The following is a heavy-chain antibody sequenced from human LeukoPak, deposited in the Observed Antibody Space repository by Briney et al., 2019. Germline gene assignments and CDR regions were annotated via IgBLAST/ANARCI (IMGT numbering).Heavy chain of an antibody. CDR2: IYSGGST. Sequence: GGSQRLSCAASGFTVSSNYMSWVRQAPGKGLEWVSVIYSGGSTYYADSVKGRFTISRDNSKNTLYLQMNSLSAEDTAVYYCARDPQYSSSWNFDYWGQGTLVTVSS. J-gene: IGHJ4*02. V-gene: IGHV3-66*02. CDR1: GFTVSSNY. D-gene: IGHD6-13*01. CDR3: ARDPQYSSSWNFDY.